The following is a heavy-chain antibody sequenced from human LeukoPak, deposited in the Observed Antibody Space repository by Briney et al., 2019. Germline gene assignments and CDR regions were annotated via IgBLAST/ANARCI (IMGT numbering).Heavy chain of an antibody. D-gene: IGHD3-3*01. CDR2: INHSGST. CDR3: ARDYTPFWSGYSYYFDY. Sequence: SETLSLTCAVYGGSFSGYYWSWIRQPPGKGLEWIGKINHSGSTNYNPSLKSRVTISVDTSKNQFPLKLSSVTAADTAVYYCARDYTPFWSGYSYYFDYWGQGTLVTVSS. J-gene: IGHJ4*02. CDR1: GGSFSGYY. V-gene: IGHV4-34*01.